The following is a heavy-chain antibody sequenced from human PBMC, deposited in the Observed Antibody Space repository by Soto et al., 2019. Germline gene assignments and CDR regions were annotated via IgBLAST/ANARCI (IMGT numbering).Heavy chain of an antibody. D-gene: IGHD1-1*01. CDR2: IWYDGSNK. CDR3: ARDYGGTDDDC. Sequence: QVQLVESGGGVVQPGRSLRLSCAASGFTFSSYGMHWVRQAPGKGREWVAVIWYDGSNKYYADSVKGRFTISRDNSKNKLYLQMSSLRAEGTAVYYCARDYGGTDDDCWGKGTMVTVSS. J-gene: IGHJ4*02. CDR1: GFTFSSYG. V-gene: IGHV3-33*01.